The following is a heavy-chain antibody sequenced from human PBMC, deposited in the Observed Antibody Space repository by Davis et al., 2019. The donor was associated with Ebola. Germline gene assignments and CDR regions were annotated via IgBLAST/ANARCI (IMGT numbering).Heavy chain of an antibody. CDR1: GYTFTTHA. J-gene: IGHJ4*02. D-gene: IGHD1-1*01. CDR3: ASGGIQLRFSEFDY. Sequence: ASVKVSCKASGYTFTTHAMHWVRQAPGQRLEWMGWINAGNGYTKYSQKFQVRVTITRDTSASTAYMDLSSLRSEDTAVYYCASGGIQLRFSEFDYWGQGTLVTVSS. V-gene: IGHV1-3*01. CDR2: INAGNGYT.